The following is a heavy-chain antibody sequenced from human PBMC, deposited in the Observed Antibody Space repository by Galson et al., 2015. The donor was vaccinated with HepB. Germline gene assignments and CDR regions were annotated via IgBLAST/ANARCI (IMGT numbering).Heavy chain of an antibody. Sequence: SVKVSCKASGGTFSSYAISWVRQAPGQGLEWMGGIIPIFGTANYAQKFQGRVTITADESTSTAYMKLSSLRSEDTAVYYCASKMGHSSGWYSDYWGQGTLVTVSS. D-gene: IGHD6-19*01. J-gene: IGHJ4*02. V-gene: IGHV1-69*13. CDR2: IIPIFGTA. CDR3: ASKMGHSSGWYSDY. CDR1: GGTFSSYA.